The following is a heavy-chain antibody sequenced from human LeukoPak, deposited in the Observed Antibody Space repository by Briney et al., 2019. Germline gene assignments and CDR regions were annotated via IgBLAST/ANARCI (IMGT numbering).Heavy chain of an antibody. CDR1: GYTFTGYY. CDR2: INPNSGGT. D-gene: IGHD3-22*01. Sequence: VASVKVSCKASGYTFTGYYMHWVRQAPGQGLEWMGLINPNSGGTNYAQKFQGRVTMTRDTSISTAYMELRRLRSDDTAVYYCARGPYDSSGYTFDYWGQGTLVTVSS. V-gene: IGHV1-2*02. J-gene: IGHJ4*02. CDR3: ARGPYDSSGYTFDY.